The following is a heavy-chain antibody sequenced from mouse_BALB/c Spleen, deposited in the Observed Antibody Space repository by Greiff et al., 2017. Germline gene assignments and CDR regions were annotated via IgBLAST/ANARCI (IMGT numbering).Heavy chain of an antibody. CDR1: GFSLSTSGMG. V-gene: IGHV8-12*01. CDR3: ARMHTYDEMYSIDY. J-gene: IGHJ4*01. Sequence: QVTLKESGPGILQPSQTLSLTCSFSGFSLSTSGMGVSWIRQPSGKGLEWLAHIYWDDDKRYNPSLKSRLTISKDTSSKQVFLKITSVDTADTATYYFARMHTYDEMYSIDYWGQGTSVTVSS. CDR2: IYWDDDK. D-gene: IGHD2-12*01.